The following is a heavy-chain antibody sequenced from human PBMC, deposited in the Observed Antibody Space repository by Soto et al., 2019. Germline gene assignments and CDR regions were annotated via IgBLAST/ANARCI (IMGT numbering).Heavy chain of an antibody. D-gene: IGHD6-13*01. Sequence: PGGSLRLSCAASGFTFSSYGMHWVRQAPGKGLEWVAVIWYDGSNKYYADSVKGRFTISRDNSKNTLYLQMNSLRAEDTAVYYCARDSSSSSSPYYYYYYMDVWGKGTTVTVSS. CDR1: GFTFSSYG. V-gene: IGHV3-33*01. CDR2: IWYDGSNK. CDR3: ARDSSSSSSPYYYYYYMDV. J-gene: IGHJ6*03.